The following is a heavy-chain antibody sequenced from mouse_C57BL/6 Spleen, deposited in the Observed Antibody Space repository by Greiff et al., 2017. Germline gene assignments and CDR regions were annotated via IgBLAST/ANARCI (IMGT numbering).Heavy chain of an antibody. D-gene: IGHD2-12*01. V-gene: IGHV1-76*01. CDR3: AGGLYDGWFAY. J-gene: IGHJ3*01. CDR2: IYPGSGNT. CDR1: GYTFTDYY. Sequence: QVQLKESGAELVRPGASVKLSCKASGYTFTDYYINWVKQRPGQGLEWIARIYPGSGNTYYNEKFKGKATLTAEKSSSTAYMQLSSLTSEDSAVYFRAGGLYDGWFAYGGQGTLVTVSA.